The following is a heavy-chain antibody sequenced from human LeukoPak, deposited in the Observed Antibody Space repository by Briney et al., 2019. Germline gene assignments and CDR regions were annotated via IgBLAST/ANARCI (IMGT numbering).Heavy chain of an antibody. V-gene: IGHV1-2*02. D-gene: IGHD6-19*01. CDR3: ARAPYSSVWYLLTYYFDF. Sequence: GASVKVSCKASGYTFTGYYLHWVRQAPGQGLEWMGWINPKSGGTNYAQKFQGRVTMTRDTSISTAYMELSRLRSDDTAVYYCARAPYSSVWYLLTYYFDFWGQGTLVTVSS. J-gene: IGHJ4*02. CDR1: GYTFTGYY. CDR2: INPKSGGT.